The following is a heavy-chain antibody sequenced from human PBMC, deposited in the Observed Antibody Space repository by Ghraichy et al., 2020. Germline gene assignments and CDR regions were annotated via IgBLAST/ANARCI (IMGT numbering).Heavy chain of an antibody. D-gene: IGHD1-1*01. CDR3: ARDWQYKFDY. Sequence: ASGKVSCKASGYTFTSYGISWVRQAPGQGLEWVGWIANHNGNANFGQNFQGRVTLATDTSTSTVYMELRSLTSDDTAVYYCARDWQYKFDYWGQGTLVTVSS. CDR1: GYTFTSYG. V-gene: IGHV1-18*01. CDR2: IANHNGNA. J-gene: IGHJ4*02.